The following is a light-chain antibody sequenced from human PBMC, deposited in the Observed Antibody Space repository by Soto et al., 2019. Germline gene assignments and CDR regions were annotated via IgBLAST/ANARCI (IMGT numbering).Light chain of an antibody. J-gene: IGKJ2*01. CDR1: QSISNS. V-gene: IGKV1-39*01. CDR3: QQSYSTPYT. CDR2: TTS. Sequence: DLQMTQSPSSLSASVGDRVTITCRASQSISNSLNWYQQKPGKAPDLLIYTTSSLQSGVPSRFSGSGSGTDFTLTISSLQPEDFATYYCQQSYSTPYTFGQGTKLEIK.